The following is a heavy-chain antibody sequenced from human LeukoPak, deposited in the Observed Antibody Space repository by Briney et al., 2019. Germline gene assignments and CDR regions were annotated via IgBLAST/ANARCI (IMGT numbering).Heavy chain of an antibody. D-gene: IGHD2-15*01. Sequence: GASVKVSCKASGYTFTDYTMHWLRQAPGQRLDWMGWINGGSGNTKYSPEFQGRVTITRDTSASTAYMELSSLRSEDTAVYYCARDCSVVVVAATEFDYYYGMDVWGQGTTVTVSS. CDR2: INGGSGNT. CDR1: GYTFTDYT. V-gene: IGHV1-3*01. CDR3: ARDCSVVVVAATEFDYYYGMDV. J-gene: IGHJ6*02.